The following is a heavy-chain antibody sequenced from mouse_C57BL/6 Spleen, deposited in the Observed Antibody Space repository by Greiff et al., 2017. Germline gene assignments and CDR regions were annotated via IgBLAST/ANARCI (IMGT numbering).Heavy chain of an antibody. J-gene: IGHJ2*01. V-gene: IGHV8-5*01. D-gene: IGHD2-3*01. CDR2: IWWNDDK. CDR3: AQVAYDGDRGYFGY. CDR1: GFSLSTSNMG. Sequence: VKLVQSGPGLLQPSQTLSLTCSFSGFSLSTSNMGIGWIRQPSGQGLEWLADIWWNDDKYYNPFLKSRLTISKDTSNNQIILQITSVDTADNATYYCAQVAYDGDRGYFGYWGQGATLTVAS.